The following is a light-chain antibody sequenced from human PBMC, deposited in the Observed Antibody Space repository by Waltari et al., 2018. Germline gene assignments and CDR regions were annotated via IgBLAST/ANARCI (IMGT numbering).Light chain of an antibody. J-gene: IGKJ4*01. CDR2: TAS. V-gene: IGKV1-39*01. CDR3: QQSYSFPLS. Sequence: DIQLTQSPSSLSASVGDRVTISCRASQSITTYLNWYQQKPGEVPKVLIPTASRLQGGVPSRFSGGGSGTDFTLTISSLQPEDFATYYCQQSYSFPLSFGGGTKVELK. CDR1: QSITTY.